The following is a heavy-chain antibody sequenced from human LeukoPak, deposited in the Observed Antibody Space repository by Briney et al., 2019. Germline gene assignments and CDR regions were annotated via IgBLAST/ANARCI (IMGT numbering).Heavy chain of an antibody. V-gene: IGHV3-13*01. CDR3: ARENVLAVAARDYYHGMDV. CDR2: FGTAGDT. CDR1: GFTLSSYD. Sequence: GGSLRLSCAASGFTLSSYDMHWVRQGTGKGLEWVATFGTAGDTYYAGSVKGRFTVSRENAENSFYLQMNSLRGGDTAVYYCARENVLAVAARDYYHGMDVWGQGTTVTVSS. D-gene: IGHD6-19*01. J-gene: IGHJ6*02.